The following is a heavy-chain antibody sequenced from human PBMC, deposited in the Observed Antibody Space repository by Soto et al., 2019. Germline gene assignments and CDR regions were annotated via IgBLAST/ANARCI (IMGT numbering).Heavy chain of an antibody. D-gene: IGHD2-15*01. CDR2: IYAGDSDT. CDR1: GYSFTSYW. CDR3: ARLTGYCSGSICYRGFDY. J-gene: IGHJ4*02. V-gene: IGHV5-51*01. Sequence: PGESLKISCKGSGYSFTSYWIAWVRQMPGKGLEWMGIIYAGDSDTRYSPSFQGQVTISADKSISTAYLQWSSLKASDTAMYYCARLTGYCSGSICYRGFDYWGQGALVTVSS.